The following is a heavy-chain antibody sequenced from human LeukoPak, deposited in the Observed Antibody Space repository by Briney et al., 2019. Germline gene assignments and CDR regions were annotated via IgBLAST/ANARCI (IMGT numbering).Heavy chain of an antibody. CDR3: ARDGEGYCSGGSCYQSYYYGMDV. V-gene: IGHV4-59*01. Sequence: SETLSLTCTVSGGSISSYYWSWIRQPPGKGLEWVGYIYYSGSTNYNPSLKSRVTISVDTSKNQFSLKLSYVPAADTAVYYCARDGEGYCSGGSCYQSYYYGMDVWGKGTTVTVSS. CDR2: IYYSGST. J-gene: IGHJ6*04. D-gene: IGHD2-15*01. CDR1: GGSISSYY.